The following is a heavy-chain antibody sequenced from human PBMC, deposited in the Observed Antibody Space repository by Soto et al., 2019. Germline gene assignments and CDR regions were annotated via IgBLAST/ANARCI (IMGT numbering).Heavy chain of an antibody. CDR2: INAGNGDT. CDR1: GNSFTTYI. Sequence: QVQLVQSGAEVKKPGASVKISCKASGNSFTTYIMHWVRQAPGQGLEWMGWINAGNGDTTYSQKFQGRVTITRDTAATTVHMEVGSLTSEDSAVYYCVGELLNSGSGFDSWGQGTLVTVSS. V-gene: IGHV1-3*01. CDR3: VGELLNSGSGFDS. J-gene: IGHJ4*02. D-gene: IGHD3-10*01.